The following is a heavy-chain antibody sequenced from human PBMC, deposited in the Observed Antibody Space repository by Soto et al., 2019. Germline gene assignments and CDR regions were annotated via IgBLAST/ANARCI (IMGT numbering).Heavy chain of an antibody. V-gene: IGHV1-69*13. CDR1: GGTFSSYF. CDR3: ARQYYDSSGYPAKSYYYYYGMDV. CDR2: IIPVFGTG. Sequence: GASVKVSCKVSGGTFSSYFINWVRQAPGQGLECVGWIIPVFGTGSYAEKFQGRVTITADESASTAYMELSRLRSDDTAVYYCARQYYDSSGYPAKSYYYYYGMDVWGQGTTVTVSS. D-gene: IGHD3-22*01. J-gene: IGHJ6*02.